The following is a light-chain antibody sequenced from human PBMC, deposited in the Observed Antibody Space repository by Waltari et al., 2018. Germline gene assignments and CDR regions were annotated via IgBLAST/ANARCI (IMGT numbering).Light chain of an antibody. CDR1: RSLLPSNGYNY. CDR2: LGS. V-gene: IGKV2-28*01. Sequence: DIVMTQSPVSLPVTPGEPASISCRSSRSLLPSNGYNYLDWYLQKPGQSPRLLFYLGSTRASGVPDRFSGSGSGTDFTLRISRVEAEDVGVYYCMQASHTPSVAFGGGTKVEIK. CDR3: MQASHTPSVA. J-gene: IGKJ4*01.